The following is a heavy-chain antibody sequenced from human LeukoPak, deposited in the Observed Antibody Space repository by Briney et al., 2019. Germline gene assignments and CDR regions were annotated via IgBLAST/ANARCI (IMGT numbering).Heavy chain of an antibody. Sequence: SETPSLTCTVSGXSIRSYYWTWIRQPPGKAQEWIGYIFYSGSTNYNPALKSRVSISVDTSKNQFSLKLTSVTAADTAVYYCAKVKPSHCTITSCRYYYYYGMDVWGQGTTVIVSS. V-gene: IGHV4-59*01. CDR2: IFYSGST. J-gene: IGHJ6*02. CDR1: GXSIRSYY. D-gene: IGHD2-2*01. CDR3: AKVKPSHCTITSCRYYYYYGMDV.